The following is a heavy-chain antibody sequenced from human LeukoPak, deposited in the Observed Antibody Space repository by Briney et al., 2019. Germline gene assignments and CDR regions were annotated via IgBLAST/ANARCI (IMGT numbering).Heavy chain of an antibody. CDR1: GGSISSYY. J-gene: IGHJ4*02. CDR3: ARDTPILGYCSSTSCRSD. CDR2: IYTSGST. D-gene: IGHD2-2*01. V-gene: IGHV4-4*07. Sequence: PSETLSLTCTVSGGSISSYYWSWIRQPAGKGLEWIGRIYTSGSTNYNPSLKSRVTISVDRSKNQFSLKLSSVTAADTAVYYCARDTPILGYCSSTSCRSDWGQGTLVTVSS.